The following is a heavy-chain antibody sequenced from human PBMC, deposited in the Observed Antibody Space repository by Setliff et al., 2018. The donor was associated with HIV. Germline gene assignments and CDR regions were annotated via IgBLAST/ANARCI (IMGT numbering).Heavy chain of an antibody. CDR3: EVSYCSGGSCHPDPFDI. D-gene: IGHD2-15*01. J-gene: IGHJ3*02. CDR2: IEKDGSEK. Sequence: GGSLRLSCAASGFSVSTYWMNWVRQAPGKGLEWVANIEKDGSEKYYVDSVKGRFTISRDNAKNSLYLQMNSLRAEDTAVYYCEVSYCSGGSCHPDPFDIWGQGTMVTVSS. CDR1: GFSVSTYW. V-gene: IGHV3-7*03.